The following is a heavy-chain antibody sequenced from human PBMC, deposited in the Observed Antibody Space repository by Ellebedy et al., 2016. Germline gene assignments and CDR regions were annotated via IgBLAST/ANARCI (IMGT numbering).Heavy chain of an antibody. J-gene: IGHJ4*02. Sequence: ASVKVSCKASGYTFTSYAMHWVRQAPGQRLEWMGWINAGNGNTKYSQKFQGRVTITRDTSASTAYMELSSLRSEDTAVYYCARVVNSMGGYYYDSSGYYGYWGQGTLVTVSS. V-gene: IGHV1-3*01. CDR1: GYTFTSYA. CDR3: ARVVNSMGGYYYDSSGYYGY. D-gene: IGHD3-22*01. CDR2: INAGNGNT.